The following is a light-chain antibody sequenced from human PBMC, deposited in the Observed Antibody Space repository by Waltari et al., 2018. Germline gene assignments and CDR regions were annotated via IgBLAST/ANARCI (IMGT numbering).Light chain of an antibody. V-gene: IGKV1-27*01. CDR2: AAS. Sequence: DIQMTQSPSSLSASVGDRVTITCRASQVISNYLAWYQQKPGKGPKLLIYAASTLQSGVPSRFSGSVSGTDFTLTISSLQPEDVATYYCQQYYDTPPTTFGQGTKVEIK. CDR1: QVISNY. J-gene: IGKJ1*01. CDR3: QQYYDTPPTT.